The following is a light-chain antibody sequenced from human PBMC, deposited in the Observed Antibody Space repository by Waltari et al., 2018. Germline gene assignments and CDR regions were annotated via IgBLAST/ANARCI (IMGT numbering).Light chain of an antibody. CDR2: WAS. CDR1: QSLLYSSNNRKY. V-gene: IGKV4-1*01. J-gene: IGKJ2*01. CDR3: QQYYSAPYT. Sequence: DIVMTQSPDSLAVSLGERATINCTSSQSLLYSSNNRKYLAWYQQKPGQPPKLLIHWASTRDSGVPDRFSGSGYGTDFTLTISSLQAEDVAIYYCQQYYSAPYTFGRGTKLEIK.